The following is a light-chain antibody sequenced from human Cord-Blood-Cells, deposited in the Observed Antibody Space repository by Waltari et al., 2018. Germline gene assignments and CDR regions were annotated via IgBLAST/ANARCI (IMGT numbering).Light chain of an antibody. Sequence: QSALTQPASVSGSPGQSITISCTGTSSDVGGYNYVSLYQQHPSKAPKLMIYDVSNRPSGVSNRFSGSKSGNTASLTISGLQAEDEADYYCSSYTSSSTWVFGGGTKLTVL. V-gene: IGLV2-14*01. CDR1: SSDVGGYNY. CDR2: DVS. CDR3: SSYTSSSTWV. J-gene: IGLJ3*02.